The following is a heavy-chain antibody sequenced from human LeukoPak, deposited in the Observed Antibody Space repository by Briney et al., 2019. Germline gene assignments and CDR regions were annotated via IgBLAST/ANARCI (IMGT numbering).Heavy chain of an antibody. CDR2: INPNSGGT. Sequence: ASVKVSCKASGYTFTGYYMHWVRQAPGQGLEWMGWINPNSGGTNYAQKFQGRVTMTRDTSISTAYLQWSSLKASDTAMYYCARRSTNDYYYYMDVWGKGTTVTVSS. V-gene: IGHV1-2*02. J-gene: IGHJ6*03. CDR1: GYTFTGYY. CDR3: ARRSTNDYYYYMDV. D-gene: IGHD2-2*01.